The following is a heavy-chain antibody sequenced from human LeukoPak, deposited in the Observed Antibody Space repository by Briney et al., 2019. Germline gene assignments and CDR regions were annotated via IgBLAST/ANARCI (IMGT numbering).Heavy chain of an antibody. CDR3: ARVYYDFWSRYWYFDL. V-gene: IGHV4-30-4*02. D-gene: IGHD3-3*01. Sequence: PSETLSLTCTVSGGSISSGDYYWRWIRQPPGKGLEWIGYIYYSGSTYYNPSLKSRVTISVDTSKNQFSLKLSSVTAADTAVYYCARVYYDFWSRYWYFDLWGRGTLVTVSS. CDR1: GGSISSGDYY. J-gene: IGHJ2*01. CDR2: IYYSGST.